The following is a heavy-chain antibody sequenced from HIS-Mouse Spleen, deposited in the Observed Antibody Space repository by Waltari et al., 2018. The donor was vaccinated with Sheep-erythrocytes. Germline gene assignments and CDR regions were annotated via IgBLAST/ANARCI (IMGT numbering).Heavy chain of an antibody. CDR2: SSSSSSYI. CDR1: GFTFSSYS. V-gene: IGHV3-21*01. CDR3: ARDPSRGYSYGWDYFDY. D-gene: IGHD5-18*01. J-gene: IGHJ4*02. Sequence: EVQLVESGGGLVKPGGSLRLSCAASGFTFSSYSMNWVRQAQGKGRVWVSYSSSSSSYIYYADSVKGRFTISRDNSLRAEDTAVYYCARDPSRGYSYGWDYFDYWGQGTLVTVSS.